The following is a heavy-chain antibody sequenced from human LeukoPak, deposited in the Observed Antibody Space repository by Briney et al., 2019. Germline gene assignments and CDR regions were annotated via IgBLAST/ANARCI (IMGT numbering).Heavy chain of an antibody. CDR2: ISGSGGST. Sequence: QTGGSLRLSCAASGFTFSDYALGWVRQAPGKGLEWVSAISGSGGSTYYADSVKGRFTISRDNAKNSLYLKMNSLRAEDTALYYCAKEFASKYYGSGSYGSGTAIDYWGQGTLVTVSS. J-gene: IGHJ4*02. V-gene: IGHV3-23*01. CDR3: AKEFASKYYGSGSYGSGTAIDY. D-gene: IGHD3-10*01. CDR1: GFTFSDYA.